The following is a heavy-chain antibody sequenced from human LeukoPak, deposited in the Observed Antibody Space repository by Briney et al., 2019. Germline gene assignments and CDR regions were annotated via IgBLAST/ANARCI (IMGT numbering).Heavy chain of an antibody. D-gene: IGHD5-18*01. CDR3: AKDPHTGYSFAY. J-gene: IGHJ4*02. Sequence: GGSLRLSCVFSGFTFSSYAMSWVRQAPGKGLEWVSSLSGSGGSTYYADSVKGRFTISRDNSKNTLYLQMNSLRVEDTAVYYCAKDPHTGYSFAYWGQGTLVAVSS. V-gene: IGHV3-23*01. CDR2: LSGSGGST. CDR1: GFTFSSYA.